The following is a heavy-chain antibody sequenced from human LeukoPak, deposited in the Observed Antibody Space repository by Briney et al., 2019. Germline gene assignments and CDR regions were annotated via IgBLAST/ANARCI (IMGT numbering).Heavy chain of an antibody. CDR3: ARVGKMATTGNAFDI. J-gene: IGHJ3*02. V-gene: IGHV3-21*01. CDR2: IRSSSSYI. Sequence: PGGSLRLSCAASGFTFSSYSMNWVRQAPGKGLEWVSSIRSSSSYIYYADSVKGRFTISRDNAKNSLYLQMNSLRAEDTAVYYCARVGKMATTGNAFDIWGQGTMVTVSS. CDR1: GFTFSSYS. D-gene: IGHD5-24*01.